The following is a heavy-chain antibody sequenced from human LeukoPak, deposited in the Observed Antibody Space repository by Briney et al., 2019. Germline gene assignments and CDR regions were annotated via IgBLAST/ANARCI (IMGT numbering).Heavy chain of an antibody. J-gene: IGHJ3*02. CDR1: GCTFSSYG. CDR3: AKVDSSGWYGAFDI. Sequence: SGGSLRLSCAASGCTFSSYGMHWLRQAPGKGLEWVAFIRYDGSNKYYADSVKGRFTISRDNSKNKLYLQMHSLRAEETAVYYCAKVDSSGWYGAFDIWGQGTMVTVSS. V-gene: IGHV3-30*02. D-gene: IGHD6-19*01. CDR2: IRYDGSNK.